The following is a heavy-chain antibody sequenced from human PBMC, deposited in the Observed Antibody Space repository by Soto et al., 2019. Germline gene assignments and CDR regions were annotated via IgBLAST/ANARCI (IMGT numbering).Heavy chain of an antibody. J-gene: IGHJ6*02. CDR2: FDPEDGET. D-gene: IGHD2-15*01. CDR1: LTELS. Sequence: LTELSMHWVRQAPGKGLEWMGGFDPEDGETIYAQKFQGRVTMIEDTSTDTAYMELSSLISEDTAVYYCATADMYYYGMDVWGQGTTVTVSS. V-gene: IGHV1-24*01. CDR3: ATADMYYYGMDV.